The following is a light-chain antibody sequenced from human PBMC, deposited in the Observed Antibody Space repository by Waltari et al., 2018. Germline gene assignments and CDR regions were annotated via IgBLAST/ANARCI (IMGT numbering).Light chain of an antibody. CDR2: VNGDGSH. CDR1: SGPSSYG. Sequence: QLVLTQPPSASASPGASVKLTCTLSSGPSSYGIAWHQPQPEKGPRFLMKVNGDGSHTKGDGIPHRFSGSSSGAERYLTISSLQSEDEADYYCQTWGPDNNWVFGGGTKLTVL. J-gene: IGLJ3*02. V-gene: IGLV4-69*02. CDR3: QTWGPDNNWV.